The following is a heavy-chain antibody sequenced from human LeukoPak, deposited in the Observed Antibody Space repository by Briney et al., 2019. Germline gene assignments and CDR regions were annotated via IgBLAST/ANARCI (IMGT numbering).Heavy chain of an antibody. Sequence: SETLSLTCTVSGGSISSSSYYWGWIRQPPEKGLEWIGSIYYSGSTYYNPSLKSRVTISVDTSKNQFSLKLSSVTAADTAVYYCARNPTAMVMYNWFDPWGQGTLVTVSS. J-gene: IGHJ5*02. V-gene: IGHV4-39*01. D-gene: IGHD5-18*01. CDR1: GGSISSSSYY. CDR2: IYYSGST. CDR3: ARNPTAMVMYNWFDP.